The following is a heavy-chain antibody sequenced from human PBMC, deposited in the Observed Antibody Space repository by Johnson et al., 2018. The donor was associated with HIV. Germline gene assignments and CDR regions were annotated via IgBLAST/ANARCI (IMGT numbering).Heavy chain of an antibody. CDR3: PKDRYYDSSGPDAFDI. D-gene: IGHD3-22*01. J-gene: IGHJ3*02. V-gene: IGHV3-33*06. CDR2: IWFDGRNK. CDR1: GFTFSNYG. Sequence: QVQLVESGGGVVQPGRSLRLSCAASGFTFSNYGMHWVRQAPGKGLEWVAVIWFDGRNKYYADSVKGRFTISRDNSKNTLYLQMNSLRAEDTAVYYCPKDRYYDSSGPDAFDIWGQGTMVTVSS.